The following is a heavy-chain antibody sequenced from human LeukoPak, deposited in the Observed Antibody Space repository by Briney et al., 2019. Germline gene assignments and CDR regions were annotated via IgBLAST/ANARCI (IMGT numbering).Heavy chain of an antibody. Sequence: SETLSLTCTVSGGSISSYYWSWIRQPPGKGLEWIGEINHSGSTNYNPSLKSRVTISVDTSKNQFSLKLSSVTAADTAVYYCAREERWLQANYWGQGTLVTVSS. CDR2: INHSGST. D-gene: IGHD5-24*01. J-gene: IGHJ4*02. CDR1: GGSISSYY. CDR3: AREERWLQANY. V-gene: IGHV4-34*01.